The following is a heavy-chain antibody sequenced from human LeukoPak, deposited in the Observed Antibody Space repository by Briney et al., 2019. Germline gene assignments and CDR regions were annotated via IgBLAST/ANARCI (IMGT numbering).Heavy chain of an antibody. J-gene: IGHJ3*02. CDR3: VRDFKTSFEM. CDR1: GFTFSTYW. V-gene: IGHV3-74*01. Sequence: PGGSLRLSCAASGFTFSTYWMHWVRQGPGEGRVWVSRIDSDGSTTSYADSVKGRFTISRDNAKNTLNLQMNNLRAEDTALYYCVRDFKTSFEMWGQGTMVTVSS. CDR2: IDSDGSTT.